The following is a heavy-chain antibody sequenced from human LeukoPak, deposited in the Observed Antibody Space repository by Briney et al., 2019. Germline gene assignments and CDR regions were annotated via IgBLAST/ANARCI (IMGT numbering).Heavy chain of an antibody. CDR3: ASFSVINYFDP. D-gene: IGHD2/OR15-2a*01. J-gene: IGHJ5*02. CDR1: GFTFRSYN. Sequence: GGSLRLSCAASGFTFRSYNMNWVRQAPGKGLEWISYISYSSTTIYYADSVKGRFTISRDNAKNSLYLQMNNLRAEDTALYYCASFSVINYFDPWGQGTLVTVSS. V-gene: IGHV3-48*01. CDR2: ISYSSTTI.